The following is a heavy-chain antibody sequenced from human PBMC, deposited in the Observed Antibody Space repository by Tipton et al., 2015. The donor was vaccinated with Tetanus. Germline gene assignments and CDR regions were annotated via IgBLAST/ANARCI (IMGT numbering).Heavy chain of an antibody. J-gene: IGHJ4*02. CDR1: GGAFGHFY. CDR2: INHDGRT. CDR3: ARGKHTVTFDY. V-gene: IGHV4-34*01. D-gene: IGHD4-17*01. Sequence: TLSLTCVVYGGAFGHFYWTWVRQPPGKGVEWIGEINHDGRTTYTSSLKSRVTILVDTSKKQFSLKVTSVTAADTAVYYCARGKHTVTFDYWGQGTLVTVSS.